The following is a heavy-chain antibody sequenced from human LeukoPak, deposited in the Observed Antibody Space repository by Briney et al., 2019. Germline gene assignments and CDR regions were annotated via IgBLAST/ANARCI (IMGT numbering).Heavy chain of an antibody. CDR3: AAAYSSSWHEDY. D-gene: IGHD6-13*01. CDR2: ISSSSSYI. J-gene: IGHJ4*02. CDR1: GFTFSSYS. Sequence: GGSLRLSCAASGFTFSSYSMNWVRQAPGKGLEWVSSISSSSSYIYYAVSVKGRFTISRDNAKNSLYLQMNSLRAEDTAVYYCAAAYSSSWHEDYWGQGTLVTVSS. V-gene: IGHV3-21*01.